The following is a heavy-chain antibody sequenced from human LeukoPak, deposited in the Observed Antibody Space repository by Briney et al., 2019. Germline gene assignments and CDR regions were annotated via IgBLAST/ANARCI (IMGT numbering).Heavy chain of an antibody. D-gene: IGHD6-6*01. V-gene: IGHV1-69*08. CDR3: ARVGHIAALRAWGFYYYMDV. CDR2: IIPILGTA. CDR1: GGTFSSYT. Sequence: GASVKVSCKASGGTFSSYTISWVRQAPGHGLEWMGRIIPILGTANYAQKFQGRVTITADESTSTAYMELSSLRSEDTAVYYCARVGHIAALRAWGFYYYMDVWGKGTTVTVSS. J-gene: IGHJ6*03.